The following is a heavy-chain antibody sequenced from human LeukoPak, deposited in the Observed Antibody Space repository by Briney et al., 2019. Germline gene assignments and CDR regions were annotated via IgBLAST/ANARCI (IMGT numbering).Heavy chain of an antibody. J-gene: IGHJ4*02. CDR1: GFTFSSYG. Sequence: PGGSLRLSCAASGFTFSSYGMHWVRQAPGKGLEWVAFIRYDGSNKYYADSVKGRFTISRDNSKNTLYLQMNSLRAEDTAVYYCAKDRDVRDNYFDYWGQGTLVTVSS. CDR3: AKDRDVRDNYFDY. CDR2: IRYDGSNK. D-gene: IGHD2-15*01. V-gene: IGHV3-30*02.